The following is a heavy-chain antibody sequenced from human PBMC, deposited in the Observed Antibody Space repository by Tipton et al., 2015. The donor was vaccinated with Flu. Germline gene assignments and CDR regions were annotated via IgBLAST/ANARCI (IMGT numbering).Heavy chain of an antibody. CDR2: IYYSGST. CDR3: ARDWSGTTTSYFDY. Sequence: LRLSCTVSGGSISTYYWNWIRQPPGKGLEWIGYIYYSGSTNYNPSLKSRVTISVDTSKNQFSLKPSSVTAADTAVYYCARDWSGTTTSYFDYWGQGTLVTVSS. D-gene: IGHD3-10*01. V-gene: IGHV4-59*01. CDR1: GGSISTYY. J-gene: IGHJ4*02.